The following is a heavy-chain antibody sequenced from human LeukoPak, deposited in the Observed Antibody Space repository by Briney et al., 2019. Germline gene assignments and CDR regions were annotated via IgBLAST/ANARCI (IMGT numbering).Heavy chain of an antibody. CDR2: IYSSGST. D-gene: IGHD2-2*01. J-gene: IGHJ4*02. CDR1: GGSISSGGYY. Sequence: PSETLSLTCTVSGGSISSGGYYWSWIRQHPGKGLEWIGYIYSSGSTYYNPSLKSRVTISVDTSKNQFSLKLSSVTAADTAVYYCARSTRTAALNWGQGTLVTVSS. V-gene: IGHV4-31*03. CDR3: ARSTRTAALN.